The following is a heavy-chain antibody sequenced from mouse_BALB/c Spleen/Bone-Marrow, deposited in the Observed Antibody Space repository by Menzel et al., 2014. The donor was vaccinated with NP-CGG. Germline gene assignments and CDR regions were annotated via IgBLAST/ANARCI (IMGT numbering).Heavy chain of an antibody. D-gene: IGHD2-4*01. V-gene: IGHV14-3*02. Sequence: EVKLMESGAEPVKPGASVKLSCTASGFNIKDTYMHWVKQRPEQGLEWIGRIDPANGNTKYDPKFQGKATITADTSSNTAYLQLSSLTSEDTAVYYCARYDYGVYFDYWGQGTTLTVSS. CDR1: GFNIKDTY. CDR3: ARYDYGVYFDY. CDR2: IDPANGNT. J-gene: IGHJ2*01.